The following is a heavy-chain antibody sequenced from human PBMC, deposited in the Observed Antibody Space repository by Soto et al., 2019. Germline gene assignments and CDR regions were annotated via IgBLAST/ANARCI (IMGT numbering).Heavy chain of an antibody. CDR3: GRGSMIEDYYYFYGMDV. J-gene: IGHJ6*02. CDR2: ISGSDGKT. V-gene: IGHV3-23*01. CDR1: GFSFSSYA. D-gene: IGHD3-16*01. Sequence: GGSLRLSCTASGFSFSSYALSWVRQAPGKGLEWVSTISGSDGKTYYADSVKGRFSISRDTSKTTLYLEMTSLRVEDTAVYYCGRGSMIEDYYYFYGMDVCGQGTTVTVSS.